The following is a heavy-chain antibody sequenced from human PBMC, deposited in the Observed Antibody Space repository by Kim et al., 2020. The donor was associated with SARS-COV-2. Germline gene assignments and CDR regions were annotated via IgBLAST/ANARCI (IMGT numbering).Heavy chain of an antibody. J-gene: IGHJ6*02. Sequence: SETLSLTCAVYGGSFSGYYWSWIRQPPGKGLEWIGEINHSGSTNYNPSLKSRVTISVDTSKNQFSLKLSSLTAADTAVYYCARGVLRYFDWLFRGGVHYYYYGMDVWGQGTTVTVSS. CDR2: INHSGST. CDR1: GGSFSGYY. V-gene: IGHV4-34*01. D-gene: IGHD3-9*01. CDR3: ARGVLRYFDWLFRGGVHYYYYGMDV.